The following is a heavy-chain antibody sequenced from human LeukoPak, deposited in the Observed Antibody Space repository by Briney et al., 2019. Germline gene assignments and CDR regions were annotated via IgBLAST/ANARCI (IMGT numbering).Heavy chain of an antibody. Sequence: GGSLRLSCAASGFTVSSNYMSWVRQAPGKGLEWVSVIYSGGSTYYADSVKGRFTISRDNSKSTLYLQMNSLTAEDTAVYYCARGGYSGTYYFDYWGQGTLVTVSS. V-gene: IGHV3-66*01. J-gene: IGHJ4*02. CDR3: ARGGYSGTYYFDY. D-gene: IGHD1-26*01. CDR1: GFTVSSNY. CDR2: IYSGGST.